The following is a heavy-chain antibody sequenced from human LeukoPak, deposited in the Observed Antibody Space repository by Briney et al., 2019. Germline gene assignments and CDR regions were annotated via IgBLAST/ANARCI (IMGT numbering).Heavy chain of an antibody. CDR1: GFTFSSYW. D-gene: IGHD3-16*01. J-gene: IGHJ4*02. V-gene: IGHV3-7*01. Sequence: GGSLRLSCAASGFTFSSYWMSWVRQAPGKGLEWVANIRQDGSEKYYVDSVKGRFTISRDNAKNTLYLQMNSLRAEDTAVYYCATPLIESPSYWGQGTLVTVSS. CDR2: IRQDGSEK. CDR3: ATPLIESPSY.